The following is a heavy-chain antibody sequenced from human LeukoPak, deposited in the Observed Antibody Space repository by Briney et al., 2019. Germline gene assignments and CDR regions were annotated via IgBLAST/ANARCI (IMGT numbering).Heavy chain of an antibody. CDR3: ARNYGSGSYFTDY. CDR1: GFTFSSYA. J-gene: IGHJ4*02. Sequence: GGSLRLSCAASGFTFSSYAMHWVRQAPGKGLEWVAVISYDGSNKYYADSVEGRFTISRDNSKNTLYLQMNSLRAEDTAVYYCARNYGSGSYFTDYWGQGTLVTVSS. D-gene: IGHD3-10*01. V-gene: IGHV3-30-3*01. CDR2: ISYDGSNK.